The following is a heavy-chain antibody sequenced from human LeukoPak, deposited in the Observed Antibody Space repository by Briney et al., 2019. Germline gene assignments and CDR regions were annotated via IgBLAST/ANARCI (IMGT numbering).Heavy chain of an antibody. D-gene: IGHD4-11*01. J-gene: IGHJ4*02. CDR3: AREKMTTITTIDY. V-gene: IGHV4-31*03. CDR1: GGSISSGGYY. CDR2: NT. Sequence: PSETLSLTCSVSGGSISSGGYYWSWIRQHPGKGLEWIGYNTYYNPSLKSRVTISLDTSKNQFSLKLTSVTAADTAVYYCAREKMTTITTIDYWGQGTLVTVSS.